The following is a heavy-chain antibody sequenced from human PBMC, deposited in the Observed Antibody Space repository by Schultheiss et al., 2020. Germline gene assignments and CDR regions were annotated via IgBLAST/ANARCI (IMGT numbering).Heavy chain of an antibody. CDR2: ISSSNNII. CDR3: ARGPRRRITIIVRDWYFDL. Sequence: GGSLRLSCAASGFTFSSYAMSWVRQAPGKGLEWVSYISSSNNIIYYADSVKGRFTISRDNAKNSLYLQMNSLRAEDTAVYYCARGPRRRITIIVRDWYFDLWGRGTLVTVSS. CDR1: GFTFSSYA. V-gene: IGHV3-48*01. J-gene: IGHJ2*01. D-gene: IGHD3-22*01.